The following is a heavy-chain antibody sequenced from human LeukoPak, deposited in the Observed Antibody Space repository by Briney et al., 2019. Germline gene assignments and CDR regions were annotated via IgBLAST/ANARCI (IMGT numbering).Heavy chain of an antibody. V-gene: IGHV5-51*01. CDR2: IYPGDSDT. Sequence: GEPLKISCKGSGYSFTSYWIGWVRQMPGKGLEWMGIIYPGDSDTRYSPSFQGQVTISADKSISTAYLQWSSLKASDTAMYYCARHSYYYDSSGYPHDAFDIWGQGTMVTVSS. J-gene: IGHJ3*02. CDR3: ARHSYYYDSSGYPHDAFDI. D-gene: IGHD3-22*01. CDR1: GYSFTSYW.